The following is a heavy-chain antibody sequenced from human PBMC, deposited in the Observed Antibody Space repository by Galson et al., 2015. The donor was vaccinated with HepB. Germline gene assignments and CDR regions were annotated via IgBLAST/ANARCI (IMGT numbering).Heavy chain of an antibody. V-gene: IGHV3-21*04. J-gene: IGHJ6*02. Sequence: SLRLSCAASGFTFSSYSMNWVRQAPGKGLEWVSSISSSSTHIYYADSVKSRFTISRDNAKNSLYLQMNSLRAEDTAVYCCARDREVRGVINYYYGMDVWGQGTTVTVSS. CDR1: GFTFSSYS. CDR2: ISSSSTHI. CDR3: ARDREVRGVINYYYGMDV. D-gene: IGHD3-10*01.